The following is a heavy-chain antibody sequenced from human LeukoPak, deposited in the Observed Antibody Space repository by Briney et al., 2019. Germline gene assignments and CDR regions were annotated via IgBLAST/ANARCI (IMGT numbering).Heavy chain of an antibody. J-gene: IGHJ5*02. V-gene: IGHV3-48*04. D-gene: IGHD6-19*01. CDR3: ASSVAGHFDP. CDR1: GFTFSSYS. CDR2: ITSSSSTI. Sequence: GGSLRLSCAASGFTFSSYSMNWVRQAPGKGLEWISYITSSSSTIYYADSVKGRFTIFRDNAKNSLYLQMNSLRAEDTAMYYCASSVAGHFDPWGQGTLVTVSS.